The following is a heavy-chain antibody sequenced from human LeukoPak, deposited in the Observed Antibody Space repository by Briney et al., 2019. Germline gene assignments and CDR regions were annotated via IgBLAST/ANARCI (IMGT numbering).Heavy chain of an antibody. V-gene: IGHV4-4*02. CDR1: GGSISSNMW. J-gene: IGHJ4*02. CDR2: IYHTGSS. Sequence: SGTLSLTCTVSGGSISSNMWWTWVRQPPGKGLEWIGEIYHTGSSNYNLSLKSRVTISIDKSKNQFSLKVSSVTAADTAVYYCSSWPVGDASGSKVDYWGQGTLVTVSS. CDR3: SSWPVGDASGSKVDY. D-gene: IGHD3-10*01.